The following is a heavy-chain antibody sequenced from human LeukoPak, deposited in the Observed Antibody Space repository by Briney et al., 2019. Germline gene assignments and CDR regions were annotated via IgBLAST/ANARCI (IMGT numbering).Heavy chain of an antibody. J-gene: IGHJ4*02. D-gene: IGHD2-15*01. CDR1: GFTFSSYS. CDR3: ASEGFRCSGGSCYLDY. Sequence: GGSLRLSCAASGFTFSSYSMNWVRQAPGKGLEWVSSISSSSTYIYYADSVKGRFTISRDNAKNSLYLQMNSLRAEDTAVYYCASEGFRCSGGSCYLDYWGQGTLVTVSS. V-gene: IGHV3-21*01. CDR2: ISSSSTYI.